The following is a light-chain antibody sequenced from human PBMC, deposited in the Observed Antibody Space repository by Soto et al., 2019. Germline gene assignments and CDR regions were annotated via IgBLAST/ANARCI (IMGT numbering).Light chain of an antibody. J-gene: IGLJ1*01. V-gene: IGLV2-8*01. CDR2: EVT. Sequence: QSALTQPPSASGSPGQSVTISCTGTSSDVGGYDYVSWYQQHPGKAPKRMIYEVTIRPSGVSDRFSGSTSGNTASLTVSGLQADDEADYYCSADTGGNPSYVFGTGTKLAVL. CDR1: SSDVGGYDY. CDR3: SADTGGNPSYV.